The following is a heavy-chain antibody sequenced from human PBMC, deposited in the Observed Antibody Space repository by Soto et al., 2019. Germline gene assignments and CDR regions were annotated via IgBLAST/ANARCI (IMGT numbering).Heavy chain of an antibody. Sequence: GGSLRLSCAASGFTFSSYSMNWVRQAPGKGLEWVSSISSSSSYIYYADSVKGRFTISRDNAKNSLYLQMNSLRAEDTAVYYCARDATIAARGAIYYGMDVWGQGTTVTVSS. CDR3: ARDATIAARGAIYYGMDV. CDR1: GFTFSSYS. CDR2: ISSSSSYI. D-gene: IGHD6-6*01. J-gene: IGHJ6*02. V-gene: IGHV3-21*01.